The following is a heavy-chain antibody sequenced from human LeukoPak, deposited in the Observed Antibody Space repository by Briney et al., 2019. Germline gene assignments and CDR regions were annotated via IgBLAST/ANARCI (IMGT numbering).Heavy chain of an antibody. D-gene: IGHD2-2*01. J-gene: IGHJ1*01. CDR1: GYTFTGYY. CDR3: AREYCSSTSCSAEYFQH. CDR2: INPNSGGT. V-gene: IGHV1-2*02. Sequence: ASVKVSCKASGYTFTGYYMHWVRQAPGQGLEWMGWINPNSGGTNYAQKLQGRVTMTTDTSTSTAYMELRSLRSDDTAVYYCAREYCSSTSCSAEYFQHWGQGTLVTVSS.